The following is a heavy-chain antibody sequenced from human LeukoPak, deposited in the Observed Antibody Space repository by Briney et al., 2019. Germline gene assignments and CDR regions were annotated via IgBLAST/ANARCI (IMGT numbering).Heavy chain of an antibody. CDR1: GFTVSSNY. D-gene: IGHD5-18*01. Sequence: GGSLRLSCAASGFTVSSNYMSWVRQAPGKGLEWVSAISGSGGSTYYADSVKGRFTISRDNSKNTLYLQMNSLRAEDTAVYYCAKDRRGYSYGCLDIWGQGTMVTVSS. CDR3: AKDRRGYSYGCLDI. J-gene: IGHJ3*02. V-gene: IGHV3-23*01. CDR2: ISGSGGST.